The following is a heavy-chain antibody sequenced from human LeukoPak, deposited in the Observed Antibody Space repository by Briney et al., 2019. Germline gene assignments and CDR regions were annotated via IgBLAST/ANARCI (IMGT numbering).Heavy chain of an antibody. D-gene: IGHD4-23*01. J-gene: IGHJ4*02. CDR2: IWYDGSNK. V-gene: IGHV3-33*01. CDR1: GITFSSYG. CDR3: AGNLRASSHQLQYYIDY. Sequence: GGSLRLSCAAPGITFSSYGIHWVRQAPGKGLEWVAVIWYDGSNKYYADSVKGRFTISRDNSKNTLYLQMNGLSAEDTAVYYCAGNLRASSHQLQYYIDYWGQGTLVTVSS.